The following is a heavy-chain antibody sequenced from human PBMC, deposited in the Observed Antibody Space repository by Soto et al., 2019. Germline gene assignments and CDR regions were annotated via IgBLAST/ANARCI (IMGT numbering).Heavy chain of an antibody. Sequence: QVQLVQSGAEVKKPGSSVKVSCKASGGTFSSYAISWVRQAPGQGLEWMGGIIPIFGTANYAQKFQGRVTITADESTSTAYMELSSLRSEDTAVYYCANSRYGDYPRYYYGMDVWGQGTTVTVSS. J-gene: IGHJ6*02. CDR3: ANSRYGDYPRYYYGMDV. D-gene: IGHD4-17*01. CDR1: GGTFSSYA. V-gene: IGHV1-69*01. CDR2: IIPIFGTA.